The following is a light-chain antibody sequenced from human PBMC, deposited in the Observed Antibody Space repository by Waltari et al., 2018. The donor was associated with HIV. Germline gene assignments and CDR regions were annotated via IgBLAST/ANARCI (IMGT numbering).Light chain of an antibody. J-gene: IGKJ2*01. CDR2: DAS. CDR1: EDVSTF. V-gene: IGKV3-11*01. Sequence: EIVLTQSPATLSLSPGERATLSCRASEDVSTFLAWYQQKPGQGPRLLIYDASHRATGIPARFSGSGSGTDFTLTISSLEPEDFALYYCQQRSNWLYTFGQGTKLEIK. CDR3: QQRSNWLYT.